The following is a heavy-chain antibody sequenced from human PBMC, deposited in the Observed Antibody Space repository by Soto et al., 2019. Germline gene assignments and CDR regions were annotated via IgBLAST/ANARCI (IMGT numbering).Heavy chain of an antibody. D-gene: IGHD3-10*01. CDR1: GLTVSSSY. CDR3: ARDRRDLGIWYFEL. Sequence: HPGGSLRLSCAASGLTVSSSYISWIRQAPGKGLEWISVFYISTTRYYADSVKGRFTISRDNSKNTVYLQMDAVRAEDTAVYFCARDRRDLGIWYFELWGHGTLVTVSS. V-gene: IGHV3-66*01. CDR2: FYISTTR. J-gene: IGHJ2*01.